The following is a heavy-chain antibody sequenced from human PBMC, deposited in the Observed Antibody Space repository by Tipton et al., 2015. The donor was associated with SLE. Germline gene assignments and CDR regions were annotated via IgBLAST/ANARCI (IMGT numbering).Heavy chain of an antibody. J-gene: IGHJ4*02. CDR1: GFTFSSYA. D-gene: IGHD1-26*01. V-gene: IGHV3-30-3*01. Sequence: SLRLSCAASGFTFSSYAMHWVRQAPGKGLEWVAVISYDGSNKYYADSVKGRFTISRDNAKNSLYLQMNSLRAEDTAVYYCAKDRGLGELPHYYFDYWGQGTLVTVSS. CDR2: ISYDGSNK. CDR3: AKDRGLGELPHYYFDY.